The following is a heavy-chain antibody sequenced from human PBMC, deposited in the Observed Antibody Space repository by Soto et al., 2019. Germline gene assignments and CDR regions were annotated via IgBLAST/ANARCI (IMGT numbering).Heavy chain of an antibody. D-gene: IGHD4-17*01. Sequence: QDQLVQSGAEVKKPGSSVKVSCKASGGTFSSHTFSWVRQAPGQGLEWMGRIIPALGTATYAQKFQGRVTITADESATTVYMELNSLRSEDTAVYYCARPDFGDYWYFALWSRGTLVTVSS. J-gene: IGHJ2*01. V-gene: IGHV1-69*08. CDR3: ARPDFGDYWYFAL. CDR2: IIPALGTA. CDR1: GGTFSSHT.